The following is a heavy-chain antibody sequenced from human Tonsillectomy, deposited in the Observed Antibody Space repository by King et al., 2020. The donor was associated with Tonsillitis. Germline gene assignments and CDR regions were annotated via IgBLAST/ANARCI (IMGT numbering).Heavy chain of an antibody. CDR3: ARRYDYYDSSCYPFDY. Sequence: LQLQESGPGLVKPSETLSLTCTVSGGSISSRSYYWGWIRQPPGKGLEWIGSIYYSGSTYYNPSLKSRVTISVDTSKNQFSLKLSSVTAADTAVYYCARRYDYYDSSCYPFDYWGQGTLVTVSS. J-gene: IGHJ4*02. CDR1: GGSISSRSYY. V-gene: IGHV4-39*01. CDR2: IYYSGST. D-gene: IGHD3-22*01.